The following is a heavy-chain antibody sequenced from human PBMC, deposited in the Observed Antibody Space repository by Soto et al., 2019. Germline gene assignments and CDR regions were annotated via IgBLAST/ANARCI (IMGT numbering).Heavy chain of an antibody. CDR3: ARYSNNWFQTEGMDV. J-gene: IGHJ6*02. V-gene: IGHV4-4*07. Sequence: SETLSLTCTVSVDSITTYYWSWIRQPAGKGLEWIGRIDASGNTNYNPSLNSRVTMSIDTSKKQFSLKLTSVTAADTAIYYCARYSNNWFQTEGMDVWGQGTTVNVSS. D-gene: IGHD6-13*01. CDR1: VDSITTYY. CDR2: IDASGNT.